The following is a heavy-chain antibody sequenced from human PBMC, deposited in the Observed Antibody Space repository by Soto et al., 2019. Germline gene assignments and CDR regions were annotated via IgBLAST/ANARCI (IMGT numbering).Heavy chain of an antibody. CDR1: GFTFSSYA. J-gene: IGHJ4*02. Sequence: HPGGSLRLSCAACGFTFSSYAMSWVRQAPGKGLEWVSAISGSGGSTYYADSVKGRFTISRDNSKNTLYLQMNSLRAEDTAVYYCANGGSGPAPFDYWGQGTLVTVSS. V-gene: IGHV3-23*01. D-gene: IGHD3-10*01. CDR3: ANGGSGPAPFDY. CDR2: ISGSGGST.